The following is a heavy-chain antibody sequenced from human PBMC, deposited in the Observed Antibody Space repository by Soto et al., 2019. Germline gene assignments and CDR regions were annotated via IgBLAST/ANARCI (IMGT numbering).Heavy chain of an antibody. V-gene: IGHV1-69*13. CDR3: ARDYGDYGIYYGMDV. CDR2: IIPIFGTA. D-gene: IGHD4-17*01. CDR1: GGTFSNYA. J-gene: IGHJ6*02. Sequence: SVKVSCKASGGTFSNYAISWVRQAPGQGLEWMGGIIPIFGTANYAQKFQGRVTITADESTSTAYMELSSLRSEDTAVYYCARDYGDYGIYYGMDVWGQGTTVTVSS.